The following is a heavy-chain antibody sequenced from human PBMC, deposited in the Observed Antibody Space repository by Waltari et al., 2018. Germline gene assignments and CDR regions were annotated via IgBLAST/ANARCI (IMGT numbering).Heavy chain of an antibody. CDR2: ISYDGNNK. CDR1: GFTFTYYS. D-gene: IGHD6-13*01. J-gene: IGHJ4*02. CDR3: VRGGRLATAAPDY. Sequence: QVQLVESGGGVVQPGRSLRLSCAAPGFTFTYYSMHWVRQAPGKGLEWVALISYDGNNKYYADSMTGRFTISRDNSKNTLCLQMDNLTPEDTGVYFCVRGGRLATAAPDYWGQGTLVTVSS. V-gene: IGHV3-30-3*01.